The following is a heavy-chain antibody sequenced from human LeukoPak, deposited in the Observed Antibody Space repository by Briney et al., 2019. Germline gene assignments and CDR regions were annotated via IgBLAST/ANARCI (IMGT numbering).Heavy chain of an antibody. Sequence: GGSLRLSCAASGFTFSSYGMHWVRQAPGKGLEWVAVISYDGSNKYYADSVKGRFTISRDNSKNTLYLQMNSLKTEDTAVYYCTSPYYDSSGFIDYWGQGTLVTVSS. CDR3: TSPYYDSSGFIDY. CDR1: GFTFSSYG. D-gene: IGHD3-22*01. J-gene: IGHJ4*02. V-gene: IGHV3-30*03. CDR2: ISYDGSNK.